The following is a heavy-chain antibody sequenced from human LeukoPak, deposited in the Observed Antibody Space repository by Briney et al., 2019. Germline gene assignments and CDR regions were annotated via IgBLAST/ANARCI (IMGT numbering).Heavy chain of an antibody. D-gene: IGHD1-26*01. J-gene: IGHJ4*02. CDR3: ASGSYHEH. Sequence: GSLRLSCAASGFSFSTSAIPWVRQAPGQGLEWVAVMSYDGNYKHHADSVKGRFTISRDNSRNTLSLQMSSLRGEDTAVYYCASGSYHEHWGQGTLVTVSS. CDR2: MSYDGNYK. V-gene: IGHV3-30*15. CDR1: GFSFSTSA.